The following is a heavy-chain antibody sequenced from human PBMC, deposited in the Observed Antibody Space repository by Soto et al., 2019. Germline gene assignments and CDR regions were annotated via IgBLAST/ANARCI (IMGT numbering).Heavy chain of an antibody. CDR2: IYYSGST. D-gene: IGHD3-9*01. CDR3: ARRYFDWLLAYDY. J-gene: IGHJ4*02. Sequence: PSETLSLTCTVSGGSISSSSYYWGWIRQPPGKGLEWIGSIYYSGSTYYNPSLKSRVTISVDTSKNQFSLKLSSVTAADTAVYYCARRYFDWLLAYDYWGQGTLVTVSS. V-gene: IGHV4-39*01. CDR1: GGSISSSSYY.